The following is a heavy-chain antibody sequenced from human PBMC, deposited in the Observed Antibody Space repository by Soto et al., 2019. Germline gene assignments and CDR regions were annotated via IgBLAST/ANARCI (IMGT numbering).Heavy chain of an antibody. J-gene: IGHJ4*02. V-gene: IGHV3-74*01. CDR2: ISDDGSTI. D-gene: IGHD3-10*01. CDR1: GFVFSMYW. CDR3: VRGPRPSSVGTGAF. Sequence: EVQLVESGGGLVQPGGSLRLPCEAPGFVFSMYWMHWVRQAQGKGLEWVSRISDDGSTIHYADSVKGRFSISRDNAQNILFLEMTALRDDDTAVYYCVRGPRPSSVGTGAFWGQGSPVTVSS.